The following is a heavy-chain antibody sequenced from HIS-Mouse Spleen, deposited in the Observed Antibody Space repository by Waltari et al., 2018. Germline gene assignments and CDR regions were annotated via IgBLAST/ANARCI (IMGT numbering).Heavy chain of an antibody. V-gene: IGHV4-39*07. CDR1: GGSISSSSYS. D-gene: IGHD6-13*01. CDR2: IYYSGST. CDR3: AREIPYSSSWYDWYFDL. Sequence: QLQLQESGPGLVKPSETLSLPCTVSGGSISSSSYSWCWIRQPPGKGLEWIGSIYYSGSTYYNPSLKSRVTISVDTSKNQFSLKLSSVTAADTAVYYCAREIPYSSSWYDWYFDLWGRGTLVTVSS. J-gene: IGHJ2*01.